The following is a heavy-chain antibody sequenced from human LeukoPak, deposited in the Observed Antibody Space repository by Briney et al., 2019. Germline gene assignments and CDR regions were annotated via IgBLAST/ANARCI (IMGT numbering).Heavy chain of an antibody. CDR2: ICASGRCT. Sequence: GGPLSLSGEASGFSFINNAMGWFRQAPGKGLNWVSGICASGRCTFYAAPVRGRFTVSRDNSKNSLYPQMNSLRAEDTAVYYCAKYINVPGTQLLGDYWGQGALVTVSS. J-gene: IGHJ4*02. CDR3: AKYINVPGTQLLGDY. D-gene: IGHD1-1*01. V-gene: IGHV3-23*01. CDR1: GFSFINNA.